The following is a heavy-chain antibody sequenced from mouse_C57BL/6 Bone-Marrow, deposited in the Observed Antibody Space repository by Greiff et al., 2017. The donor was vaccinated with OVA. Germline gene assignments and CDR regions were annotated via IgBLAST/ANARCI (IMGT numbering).Heavy chain of an antibody. D-gene: IGHD1-1*01. Sequence: VQLQQPGAELVRPGASVKLSCTASGFNIKDDYMHWVKQRPEQGLEWIGWIDPENGDTEYASKFQGKATITADTSSNTAYLQLSSLTSEDTAVYYCTTNGYYLDYWGQGTTLTVSS. J-gene: IGHJ2*01. V-gene: IGHV14-4*01. CDR3: TTNGYYLDY. CDR2: IDPENGDT. CDR1: GFNIKDDY.